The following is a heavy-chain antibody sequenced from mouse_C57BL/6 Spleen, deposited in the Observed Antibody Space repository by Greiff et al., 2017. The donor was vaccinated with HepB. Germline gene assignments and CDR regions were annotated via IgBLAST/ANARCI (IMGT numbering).Heavy chain of an antibody. V-gene: IGHV1-69*01. J-gene: IGHJ4*01. CDR3: ARSCTRGSSPYYAMGY. Sequence: QVQLQQPGAELVMPGASVKLSCKASGYTFTSYWMHWVKQRPGQGLEWIGEIDPSDSYTNYNQKFKGKSTLTVDKSSSTAYMQLSSLTSEDSAVYYCARSCTRGSSPYYAMGYWGQGTSVTVSS. CDR2: IDPSDSYT. D-gene: IGHD1-1*01. CDR1: GYTFTSYW.